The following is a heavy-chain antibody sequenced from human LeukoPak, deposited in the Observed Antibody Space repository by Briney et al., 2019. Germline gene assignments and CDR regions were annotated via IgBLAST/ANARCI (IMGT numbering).Heavy chain of an antibody. CDR3: ARDIYYDIGGYYGSVY. D-gene: IGHD3-22*01. J-gene: IGHJ4*02. CDR2: ISSSSSTI. CDR1: GFTFSSYS. Sequence: GGSLRLSCAASGFTFSSYSMNWVRQAPGKGLEWVSYISSSSSTIYSADSVKGRFTISRDNVKNSLYLQMNSLRAEDTAVYYCARDIYYDIGGYYGSVYWGQGTLVTVS. V-gene: IGHV3-48*01.